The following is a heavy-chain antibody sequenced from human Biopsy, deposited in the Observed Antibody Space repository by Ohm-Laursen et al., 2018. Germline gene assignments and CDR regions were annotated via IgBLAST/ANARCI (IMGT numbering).Heavy chain of an antibody. Sequence: SLRLSCSASGFTYIRYAMTWFRQAPGKGLEWVSTISGNSDINYDTDTVKGRFTIPRDNSKNTLYLQMNSLRADDTAVYYCALAAAQTVTHFDYWGQGTLVTVSS. D-gene: IGHD4-17*01. CDR2: ISGNSDIN. CDR1: GFTYIRYA. V-gene: IGHV3-23*01. CDR3: ALAAAQTVTHFDY. J-gene: IGHJ4*02.